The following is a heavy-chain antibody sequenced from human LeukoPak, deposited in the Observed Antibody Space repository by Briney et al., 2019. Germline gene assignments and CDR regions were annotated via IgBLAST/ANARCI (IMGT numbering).Heavy chain of an antibody. Sequence: GGSLRLSCAASGFTFSSYGMHWVRQAPGKGLEWVAVISYDGSNKYYADSVKGRFTISRDNSKNTLYLQMNSLRAEDTAVYYCARGMVMITFGGVIVPGYYYGMDVWGQGTTVTVSS. V-gene: IGHV3-30*03. CDR2: ISYDGSNK. J-gene: IGHJ6*02. D-gene: IGHD3-16*02. CDR1: GFTFSSYG. CDR3: ARGMVMITFGGVIVPGYYYGMDV.